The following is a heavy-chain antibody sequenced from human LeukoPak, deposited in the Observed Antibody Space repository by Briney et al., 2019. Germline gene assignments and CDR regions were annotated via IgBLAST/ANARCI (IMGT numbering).Heavy chain of an antibody. CDR2: IYSGGST. Sequence: GGSLRLSCAASGFTVSSNYMSWVRQAPGKGLEWVSVIYSGGSTYYADSVKGRFTISRDNSKNTLYLQMNSLRAEDTAVYYCARDRDCIAVAGCYYYYMDVWGKGTTVTVSS. V-gene: IGHV3-53*01. CDR3: ARDRDCIAVAGCYYYYMDV. J-gene: IGHJ6*03. CDR1: GFTVSSNY. D-gene: IGHD6-19*01.